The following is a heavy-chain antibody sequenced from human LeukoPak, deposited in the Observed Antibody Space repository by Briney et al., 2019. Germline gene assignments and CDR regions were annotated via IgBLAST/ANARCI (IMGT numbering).Heavy chain of an antibody. J-gene: IGHJ3*01. D-gene: IGHD3-16*01. CDR1: GYTLTSHY. V-gene: IGHV1-46*01. Sequence: GDSVKVSCKASGYTLTSHYMHWVRQAPGQGLEWMGLISPRGGATIYGQKFQGRVTMTSDTSTSTVYMELSSLRPADTAVYYCASGMQLRVGELFLDTRYDGFDLWGQGTMVTVSS. CDR2: ISPRGGAT. CDR3: ASGMQLRVGELFLDTRYDGFDL.